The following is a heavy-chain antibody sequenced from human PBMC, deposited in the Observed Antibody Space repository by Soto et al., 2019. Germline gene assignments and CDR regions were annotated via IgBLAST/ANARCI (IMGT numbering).Heavy chain of an antibody. Sequence: SETLSLTCTVSGGCISSYYWSWIRQPPGKGLEWIGYIYYSGSTNYNPSLKSRVTISVDTSKNQFSLKLSSVTAADTAVYYCARGVAAAGTEWFDPWGQGTLVTVSS. CDR1: GGCISSYY. J-gene: IGHJ5*02. CDR2: IYYSGST. V-gene: IGHV4-59*01. D-gene: IGHD6-13*01. CDR3: ARGVAAAGTEWFDP.